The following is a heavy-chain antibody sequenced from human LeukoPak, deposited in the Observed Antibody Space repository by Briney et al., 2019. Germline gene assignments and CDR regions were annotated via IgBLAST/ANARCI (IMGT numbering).Heavy chain of an antibody. D-gene: IGHD6-19*01. CDR1: GFTFSSNY. CDR2: LYSGGNT. V-gene: IGHV3-66*01. Sequence: PGGSLRLSCAASGFTFSSNYMTWVRQTPGKGLEWVSLLYSGGNTYYAGSVKDRFIISRDNSKNTLYLQMNTLRAEDTAVYYCARGAYSSGWLFDYWGQGTLVTVSS. J-gene: IGHJ4*02. CDR3: ARGAYSSGWLFDY.